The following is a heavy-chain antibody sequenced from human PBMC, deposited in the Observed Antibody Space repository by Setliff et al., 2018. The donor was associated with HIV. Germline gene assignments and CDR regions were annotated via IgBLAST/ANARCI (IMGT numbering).Heavy chain of an antibody. CDR3: ARGVVAVTIFGVASGAFDI. CDR2: IYYSGST. D-gene: IGHD3-3*01. V-gene: IGHV4-59*11. J-gene: IGHJ3*02. CDR1: GGSISSHY. Sequence: KTSETLSLTCTVSGGSISSHYWSWIRQPPGKGLEWIGYIYYSGSTNYNPSLKSRVTISVDTSKNQFSLKLSSVTAADTAVYYCARGVVAVTIFGVASGAFDIWGQGTMVTVSS.